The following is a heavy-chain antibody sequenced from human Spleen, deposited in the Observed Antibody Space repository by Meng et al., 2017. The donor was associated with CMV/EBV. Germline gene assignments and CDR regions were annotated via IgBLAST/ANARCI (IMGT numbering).Heavy chain of an antibody. V-gene: IGHV1-2*02. CDR1: GYMLTAHY. Sequence: ASVKVSCKASGYMLTAHYMHWVRQAPGQGLEWMGWINPNSSDTKYAQKFQGRVTMTRDTSTSTVYMELSSLRSEDTAVYYCARGGSIVVGPPQFYGMDVWGQGTTVTVSS. CDR3: ARGGSIVVGPPQFYGMDV. CDR2: INPNSSDT. J-gene: IGHJ6*02. D-gene: IGHD3-22*01.